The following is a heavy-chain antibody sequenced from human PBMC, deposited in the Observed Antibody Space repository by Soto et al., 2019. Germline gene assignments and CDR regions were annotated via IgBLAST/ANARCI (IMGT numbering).Heavy chain of an antibody. V-gene: IGHV3-21*01. D-gene: IGHD2-2*01. Sequence: RRLSCAASGFTFSSYSMNWVRQAPGKGLEWVSSISSSSSYIYYADSVKGRFTISRDNAKNSLYLQMNSLRAEDTAVYYCARVVVPAADYWGQGTLVTVSS. J-gene: IGHJ4*02. CDR2: ISSSSSYI. CDR3: ARVVVPAADY. CDR1: GFTFSSYS.